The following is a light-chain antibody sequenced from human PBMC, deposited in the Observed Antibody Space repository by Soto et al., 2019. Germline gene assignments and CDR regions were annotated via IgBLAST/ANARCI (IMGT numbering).Light chain of an antibody. CDR3: QQGHNWPLT. CDR2: GAS. J-gene: IGKJ2*01. V-gene: IGKV3-15*01. CDR1: QSINNE. Sequence: EIVMTQSPATLSLSPGERAALSCRASQSINNELAWYQQKPGQPPRLLIYGASTRATGVPARFTGSESGSEFTLTISGLQSEEFAVYYCQQGHNWPLTFGQGTRLEI.